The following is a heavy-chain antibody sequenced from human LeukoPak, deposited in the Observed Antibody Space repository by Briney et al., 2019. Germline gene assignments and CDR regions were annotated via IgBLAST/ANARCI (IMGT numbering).Heavy chain of an antibody. V-gene: IGHV4-59*08. CDR3: ARYSSGWYSDAFDI. D-gene: IGHD6-19*01. J-gene: IGHJ3*02. CDR2: IYYSGST. Sequence: SETLSLTCTVSGDSISSYYWSWIRQPPGKGLQWIGYIYYSGSTNYNPSLKSRVTISVDTSKNQFSLKLSSVTAADTAVYYCARYSSGWYSDAFDIWGQGTMVTVSS. CDR1: GDSISSYY.